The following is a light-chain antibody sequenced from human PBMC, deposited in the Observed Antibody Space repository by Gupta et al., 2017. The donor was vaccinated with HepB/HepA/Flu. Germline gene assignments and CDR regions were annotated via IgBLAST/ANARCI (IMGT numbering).Light chain of an antibody. J-gene: IGLJ3*02. CDR1: TSNVGSNN. CDR2: SKH. Sequence: QSVLIQRPSAAGTPGQTVTISCSGSTSNVGSNNVNWSQLLPGTDPSLLCFSKHSRPSAVPARVFSSTAATYASAPTTGLQSEEEADDYYDASDDSINRGVFGGGTRLTVL. CDR3: DASDDSINRGV. V-gene: IGLV1-44*01.